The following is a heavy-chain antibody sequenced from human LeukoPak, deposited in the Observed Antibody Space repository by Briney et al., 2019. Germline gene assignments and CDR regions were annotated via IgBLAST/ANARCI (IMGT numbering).Heavy chain of an antibody. D-gene: IGHD5-18*01. V-gene: IGHV3-48*03. CDR1: GFTFSSYE. J-gene: IGHJ4*02. CDR2: ISSGGNNI. CDR3: AREGTAMVSCDY. Sequence: SGGSLRLSCAASGFTFSSYEMNWVRQAPGKGLEWVSYISSGGNNIYYADSVKGRFTISRDNAKNSLYLQMNSLRTEDTAVYYCAREGTAMVSCDYWGQGTLVTVSS.